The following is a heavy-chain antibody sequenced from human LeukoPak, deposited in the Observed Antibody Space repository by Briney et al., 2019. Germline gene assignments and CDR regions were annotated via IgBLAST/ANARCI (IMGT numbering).Heavy chain of an antibody. V-gene: IGHV3-23*01. CDR3: AKENTIFGVVTRFDY. Sequence: QTGGSLTLSCAASGFTFSVYSMSWVRQAPGKGLEWVSTISGSDGTTYYADSVKGRFTISRDNSKNTLYLQMSSLRAEDTAVYYCAKENTIFGVVTRFDYWGQGTLLAVSS. J-gene: IGHJ4*02. CDR2: ISGSDGTT. D-gene: IGHD3-3*01. CDR1: GFTFSVYS.